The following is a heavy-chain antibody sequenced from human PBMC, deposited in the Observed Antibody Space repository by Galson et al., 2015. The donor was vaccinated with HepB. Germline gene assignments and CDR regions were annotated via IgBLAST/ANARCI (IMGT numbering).Heavy chain of an antibody. CDR1: GGSISSGDYY. Sequence: LTCTVSGGSISSGDYYWSWIRQPPGKALEWLARIDWDDDKFYSTSLKTRLTISKDTSKNQVVLTMTNMDPVDTATYYCARSKSYYYYGMDVWGQGTTVTVSS. CDR2: IDWDDDK. J-gene: IGHJ6*02. V-gene: IGHV2-70*16. CDR3: ARSKSYYYYGMDV.